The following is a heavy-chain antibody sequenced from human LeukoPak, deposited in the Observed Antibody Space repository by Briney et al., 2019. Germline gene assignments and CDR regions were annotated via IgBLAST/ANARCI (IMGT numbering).Heavy chain of an antibody. CDR2: ISGSGGST. CDR3: AAPYDFWSGYPSSNAFDI. CDR1: GLHFSGTA. V-gene: IGHV3-23*01. D-gene: IGHD3-3*01. Sequence: GGSLRLSCAASGLHFSGTAMSWVRQAPGKGLEWVSAISGSGGSTYYADSVKGRFTISRDNSKNTLYLQMNSLRAEDTAVYYCAAPYDFWSGYPSSNAFDIWGQGTMVTVSS. J-gene: IGHJ3*02.